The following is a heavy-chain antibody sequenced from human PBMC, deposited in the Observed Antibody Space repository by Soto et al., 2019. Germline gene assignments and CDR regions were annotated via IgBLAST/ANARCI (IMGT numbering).Heavy chain of an antibody. CDR2: ISSSSSYI. D-gene: IGHD3-10*01. CDR3: ARDVPSVRGVLNV. V-gene: IGHV3-21*01. J-gene: IGHJ6*02. Sequence: EVQLVESGGGLVKPGGFLRISCAASGVTFSSYSMNWVRQAPGKGLEWVSSISSSSSYIYYADSVKGRFTISRDNAKNSLYLQMNSLRAEDTAVYYCARDVPSVRGVLNVWGQGTTVTVSS. CDR1: GVTFSSYS.